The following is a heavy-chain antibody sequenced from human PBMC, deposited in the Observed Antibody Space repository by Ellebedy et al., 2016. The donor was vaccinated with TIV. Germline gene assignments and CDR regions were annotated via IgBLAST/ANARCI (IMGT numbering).Heavy chain of an antibody. CDR2: INPIFGTS. V-gene: IGHV1-69*13. D-gene: IGHD3-10*01. CDR3: SIAATYYYGSGSYFDF. Sequence: ASVKVSCKASGGTFSSYAINWVRLAPGQGLEWMGGINPIFGTSSYAEKFQGRVTITADASTSTAYMELSSLRSEATAIYYCSIAATYYYGSGSYFDFWGQGTLVTVSS. J-gene: IGHJ4*02. CDR1: GGTFSSYA.